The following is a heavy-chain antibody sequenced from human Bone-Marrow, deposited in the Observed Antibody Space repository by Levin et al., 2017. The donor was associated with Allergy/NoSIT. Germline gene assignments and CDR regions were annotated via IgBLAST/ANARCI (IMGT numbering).Heavy chain of an antibody. CDR1: GGSISGGDYY. Sequence: SETLYLTCTVSGGSISGGDYYWSWIRQHPGEGLEWIGYIYDSGGTYYNPSLRSRITISVDTSENQFSLKLSSVTAADTAVYYCARGHGIWSGYSFDNWGQGILVTVSS. D-gene: IGHD3-3*01. V-gene: IGHV4-31*03. J-gene: IGHJ4*02. CDR2: IYDSGGT. CDR3: ARGHGIWSGYSFDN.